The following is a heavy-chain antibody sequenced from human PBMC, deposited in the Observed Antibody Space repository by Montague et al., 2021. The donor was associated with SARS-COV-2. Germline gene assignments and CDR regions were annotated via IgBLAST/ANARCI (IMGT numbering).Heavy chain of an antibody. CDR1: GFTFSDYY. CDR3: ASPPGIRGGEY. V-gene: IGHV3-11*01. D-gene: IGHD3-10*01. Sequence: SLRLSCAASGFTFSDYYMSWIRQAPGKGLEWISYISSSGTSISYADSVKGRVTISRDDAKKFLYLQMNSLRVDDTAVYYCASPPGIRGGEYWGQGILVTVSS. J-gene: IGHJ4*02. CDR2: ISSSGTSI.